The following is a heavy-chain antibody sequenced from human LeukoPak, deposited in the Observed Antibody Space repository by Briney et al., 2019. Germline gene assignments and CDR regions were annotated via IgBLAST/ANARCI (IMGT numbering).Heavy chain of an antibody. CDR2: MNPSSGNT. D-gene: IGHD3-3*01. J-gene: IGHJ3*02. Sequence: SVKVSCKASGYTATNYDINWVRRATGQGLEWVGWMNPSSGNTGYAQKLQDRVTMTWNTSISTAYMELSSLRSEDTAMYYCTRAWSGGSDAFDIWGQGTIVTVSS. V-gene: IGHV1-8*02. CDR3: TRAWSGGSDAFDI. CDR1: GYTATNYD.